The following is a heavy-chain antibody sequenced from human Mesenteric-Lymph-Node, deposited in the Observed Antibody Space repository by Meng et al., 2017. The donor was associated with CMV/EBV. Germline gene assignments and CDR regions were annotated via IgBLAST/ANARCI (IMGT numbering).Heavy chain of an antibody. Sequence: ISKSGGGVGRSRQHPGRAMEWLAIIYWDDDKSYSTSMKSKNTITKDTSKNQVVLTMTNMDPVDTATYYCAHSVIYGSGRRSLDWFDPWGQGTLVTVSS. CDR2: IYWDDDK. J-gene: IGHJ5*02. CDR1: ISKSGGG. CDR3: AHSVIYGSGRRSLDWFDP. D-gene: IGHD3-10*01. V-gene: IGHV2-5*02.